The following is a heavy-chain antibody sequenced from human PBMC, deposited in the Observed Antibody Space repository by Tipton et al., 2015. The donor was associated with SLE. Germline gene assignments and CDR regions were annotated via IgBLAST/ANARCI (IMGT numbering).Heavy chain of an antibody. CDR1: GGSFSGYY. D-gene: IGHD2-15*01. CDR3: ARGEQDIVVVVAAKDWFDP. CDR2: INHSGST. J-gene: IGHJ5*02. Sequence: TLSLTCAVYGGSFSGYYWSWIRQPPGKGLEWIGEINHSGSTSYNPSLKSRVTISVDTSKNQFSLKLSSVTAADTAVYYCARGEQDIVVVVAAKDWFDPWGQGTLVTVSS. V-gene: IGHV4-34*01.